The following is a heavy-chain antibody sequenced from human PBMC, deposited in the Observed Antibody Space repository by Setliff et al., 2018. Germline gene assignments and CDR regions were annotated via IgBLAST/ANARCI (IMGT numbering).Heavy chain of an antibody. V-gene: IGHV3-23*01. CDR1: GFTFSSYA. J-gene: IGHJ5*02. D-gene: IGHD3-10*01. CDR2: XXXXXXXX. CDR3: ARIWFGELSHFLNWFDP. Sequence: GGSLRLSCAASGFTFSSYAMNWVRQAPGXXLXXXXXXXXXXXXXXXXXSVXGXXXISRDHSKNTLYLQMNSLRAEDTAVYYCARIWFGELSHFLNWFDPWGQGTLVTVSS.